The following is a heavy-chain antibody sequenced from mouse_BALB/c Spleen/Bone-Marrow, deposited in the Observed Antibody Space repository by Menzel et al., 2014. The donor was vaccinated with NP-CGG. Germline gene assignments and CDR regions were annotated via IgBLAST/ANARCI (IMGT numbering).Heavy chain of an antibody. D-gene: IGHD1-1*01. CDR2: ISNGGGST. V-gene: IGHV5-12*02. Sequence: EVQRVESGGGLVQPGGSLKLSCATSGFTFSDYYMYWVRQTPEKRLEWVAYISNGGGSTYYPDTVKGRFTISRDNAKNTLYLQMSRLKSEDTAMYYCARSGSSSGYFDYWGQGTTLTVSS. J-gene: IGHJ2*01. CDR1: GFTFSDYY. CDR3: ARSGSSSGYFDY.